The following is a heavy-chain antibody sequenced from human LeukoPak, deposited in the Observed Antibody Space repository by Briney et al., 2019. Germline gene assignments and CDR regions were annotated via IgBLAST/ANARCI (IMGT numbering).Heavy chain of an antibody. CDR3: AREGELGLND. J-gene: IGHJ4*02. V-gene: IGHV1-2*02. Sequence: ASVKVSCKASGHTFTVYYIHWVRQAPGQGLEWMGWITLNSGDTKYAQKFQGRVTITSDTSITTAYMELSRLKFDDTAIYYCAREGELGLNDWGQGTLVTVSS. CDR1: GHTFTVYY. D-gene: IGHD7-27*01. CDR2: ITLNSGDT.